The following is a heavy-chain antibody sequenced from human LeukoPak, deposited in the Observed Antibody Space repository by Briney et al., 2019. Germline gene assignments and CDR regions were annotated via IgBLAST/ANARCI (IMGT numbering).Heavy chain of an antibody. J-gene: IGHJ4*02. CDR2: IRSDGSNK. Sequence: GGSLRLSCAASGFSFSGYGMHWVRQGPGKGLEWVAFIRSDGSNKYYADPVKGRFTVSRDNSKKTLYLQMNSLRGEDTAVYYCAKDHCSRCSEDDHFDYWGQGTLVTVSS. D-gene: IGHD2-15*01. CDR3: AKDHCSRCSEDDHFDY. CDR1: GFSFSGYG. V-gene: IGHV3-30*02.